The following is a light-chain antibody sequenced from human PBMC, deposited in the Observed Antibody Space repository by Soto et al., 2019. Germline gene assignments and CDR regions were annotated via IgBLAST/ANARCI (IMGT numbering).Light chain of an antibody. V-gene: IGKV3-20*01. CDR2: GSS. CDR1: QSVSSNH. Sequence: EIVLTQSPGTLSLSPGERATLSCRASQSVSSNHLAWYQQKPGQAPRLLIYGSSIRATGIPDRFSGSGSGTPFTLTISRLEPEDFAVYFSHLYGCSPPHTFGQGTNVQIK. CDR3: HLYGCSPPHT. J-gene: IGKJ2*01.